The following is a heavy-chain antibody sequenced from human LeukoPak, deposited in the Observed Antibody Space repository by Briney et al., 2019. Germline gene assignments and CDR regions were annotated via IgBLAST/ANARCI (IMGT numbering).Heavy chain of an antibody. CDR1: CYSITYYW. D-gene: IGHD6-19*01. CDR3: ASQRRDSSGCYFDY. J-gene: IGHJ4*02. Sequence: GESLMISCNCSCYSITYYWIGLVRPMPREGLELMGINYPGGSDNRYSPSFQGQVTISADKSISNAYLQWSSLKASDTAVYYCASQRRDSSGCYFDYWGQGTLVTVSS. CDR2: NYPGGSDN. V-gene: IGHV5-51*01.